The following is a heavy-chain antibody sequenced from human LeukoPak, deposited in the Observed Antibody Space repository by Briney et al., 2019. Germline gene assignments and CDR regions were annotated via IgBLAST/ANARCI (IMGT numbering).Heavy chain of an antibody. CDR2: ITAYSGKT. Sequence: ASVKVSCKASGYTFSNYGITWVRQAPGQGLEWMGWITAYSGKTNSAQKLQGRVTFTTDTSTSTAYMELRSLRFDDTAVYYCVRLTAYSGYVLMGFEYWGQGTLVTVSS. D-gene: IGHD5-12*01. V-gene: IGHV1-18*01. CDR3: VRLTAYSGYVLMGFEY. J-gene: IGHJ4*02. CDR1: GYTFSNYG.